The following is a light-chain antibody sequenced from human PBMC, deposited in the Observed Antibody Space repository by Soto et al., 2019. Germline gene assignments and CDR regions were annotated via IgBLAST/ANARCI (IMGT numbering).Light chain of an antibody. CDR1: QGFSNS. CDR3: QKYDSAPLT. Sequence: DIRMTQSPSSLTASVGDRVTISCRASQGFSNSLAWYQQKPGKVPTLLIYGASILQSGVPSRFSGSGSGTEFTLTISSLQPEDVATYYCQKYDSAPLTFGGGTKVEIK. V-gene: IGKV1-27*01. CDR2: GAS. J-gene: IGKJ4*01.